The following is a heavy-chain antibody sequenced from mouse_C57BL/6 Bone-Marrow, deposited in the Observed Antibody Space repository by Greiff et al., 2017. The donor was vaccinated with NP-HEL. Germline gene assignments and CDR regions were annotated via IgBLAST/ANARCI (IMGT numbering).Heavy chain of an antibody. V-gene: IGHV1-81*01. CDR2: IYPRSGNT. CDR1: GYTFTSYG. CDR3: ERGGLITTVGATFFYYAMDN. J-gene: IGHJ4*01. Sequence: QVQLQQSGAELARPGASVKLSCKASGYTFTSYGISWVKQRTGQGLEWIGEIYPRSGNTYYNEKFKGKATLTADKSSSTAYMELRSLTSEDSAVYFCERGGLITTVGATFFYYAMDNWGQETSVTVSS. D-gene: IGHD1-1*01.